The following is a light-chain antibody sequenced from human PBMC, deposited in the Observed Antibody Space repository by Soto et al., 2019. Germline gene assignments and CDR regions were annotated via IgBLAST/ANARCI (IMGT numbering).Light chain of an antibody. CDR2: DAS. CDR1: QSVSTY. Sequence: EIVLTQSPATLSLSPGERATLSCRASQSVSTYLAWYQQKPGQAPRLLIYDASKRPTGIPARFSGSGSGTDFTLTITSLEPEDFGVYYCQQRSNWPPTWTFGQGTKVDIK. V-gene: IGKV3-11*01. J-gene: IGKJ1*01. CDR3: QQRSNWPPTWT.